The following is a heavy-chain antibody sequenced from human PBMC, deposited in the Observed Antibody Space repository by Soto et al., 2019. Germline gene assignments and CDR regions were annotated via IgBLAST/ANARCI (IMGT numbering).Heavy chain of an antibody. V-gene: IGHV3-23*01. J-gene: IGHJ6*02. CDR2: IGESGTPT. D-gene: IGHD5-18*01. CDR1: GFTFSSYA. Sequence: EVQLLESGGGLVQPGGSLRLSCAASGFTFSSYAMKWVRQAPGKGLEWVSLIGESGTPTYYADSVKGRFTISRDNSGNTLFLEMYSLSAEDTAVYYCARYISGVRYYGMDVWGQGTTVTVSS. CDR3: ARYISGVRYYGMDV.